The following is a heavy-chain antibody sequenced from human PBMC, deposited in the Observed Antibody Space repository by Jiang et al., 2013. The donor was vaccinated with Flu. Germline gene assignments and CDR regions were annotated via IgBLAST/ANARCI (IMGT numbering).Heavy chain of an antibody. Sequence: LLESGGGVVQPGRSLRLTCAGSGFSFSRYVMHWVRQAPGKGLEWVAVISYEGSNEYYADSVKGRFTISRDNSKNTLYLQMNSLRTEDTAVYFCARVSSWTLNWYFDLWGRGTLVTVSS. CDR3: ARVSSWTLNWYFDL. J-gene: IGHJ2*01. CDR1: GFSFSRYV. CDR2: ISYEGSNE. V-gene: IGHV3-30*04. D-gene: IGHD6-13*01.